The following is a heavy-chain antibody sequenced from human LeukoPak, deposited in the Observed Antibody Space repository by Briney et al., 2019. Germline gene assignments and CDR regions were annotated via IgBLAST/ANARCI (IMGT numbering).Heavy chain of an antibody. D-gene: IGHD1-26*01. CDR2: MNPNSGNT. CDR1: GYTFTSYD. Sequence: ASVKVSCKASGYTFTSYDINWVRQATGQGLEWMGWMNPNSGNTGYAQKFQGRVTMTRNTSISTAYMELSSLRSEDTAVYYCARGPIPGSIVGATTPDYWGQGTLVTVSS. V-gene: IGHV1-8*01. CDR3: ARGPIPGSIVGATTPDY. J-gene: IGHJ4*02.